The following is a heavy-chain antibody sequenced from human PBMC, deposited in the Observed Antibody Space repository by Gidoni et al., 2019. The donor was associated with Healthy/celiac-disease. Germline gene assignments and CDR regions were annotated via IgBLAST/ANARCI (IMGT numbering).Heavy chain of an antibody. D-gene: IGHD2-21*02. Sequence: QVQLQGSGPGLGKPSQSLSLTCTVSGGSISSGGYYWSWIRQHPGKGLEWIGYIYYSGSTYYNPSLKSRVTISVDTSKNQFSLKLSSVTAADTAVYYCARGVTAHFDYWGQGTLVTVSS. CDR3: ARGVTAHFDY. J-gene: IGHJ4*02. CDR2: IYYSGST. V-gene: IGHV4-31*03. CDR1: GGSISSGGYY.